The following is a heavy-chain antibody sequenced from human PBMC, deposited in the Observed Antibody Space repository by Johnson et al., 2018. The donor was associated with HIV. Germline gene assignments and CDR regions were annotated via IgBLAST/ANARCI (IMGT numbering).Heavy chain of an antibody. CDR3: AKSPGKDHGGNSGGFDI. J-gene: IGHJ3*02. V-gene: IGHV3-53*01. D-gene: IGHD4/OR15-4a*01. CDR2: IYSGGST. Sequence: EVQLVESGGGLIQPGGSLRLSCAASGFTVSSNYMSWVRQAPGKGLEWVSVIYSGGSTYYADSVKGRFTISRDNYKNTVYLQMNSLRVEDTAVYYCAKSPGKDHGGNSGGFDIWGQGTLVTVSS. CDR1: GFTVSSNY.